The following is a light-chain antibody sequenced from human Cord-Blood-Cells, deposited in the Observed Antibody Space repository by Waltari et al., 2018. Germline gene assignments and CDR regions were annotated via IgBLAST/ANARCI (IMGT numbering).Light chain of an antibody. CDR3: SSYTSSSTWV. J-gene: IGLJ3*02. V-gene: IGLV2-14*01. CDR1: SSDVGGSNY. Sequence: QSALTPPAPVSGSPGQAVTISCTGTSSDVGGSNYVSWYHQHTGKAPKLMMYELSNRPSGVSIRFSGSKAGNTASLTISGRQAEDEADYYCSSYTSSSTWVFGGGTKLTVL. CDR2: ELS.